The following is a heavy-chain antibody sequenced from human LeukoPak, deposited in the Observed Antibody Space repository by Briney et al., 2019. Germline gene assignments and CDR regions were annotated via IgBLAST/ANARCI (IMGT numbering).Heavy chain of an antibody. V-gene: IGHV3-23*01. J-gene: IGHJ4*01. CDR3: AKPPFSDSSGFAN. D-gene: IGHD3-22*01. CDR2: ISDSGDRT. Sequence: GGSLRLSCAASGFTFSNYAMSWVRQAPGKGLEWVSGISDSGDRTHYADSVKGRFTISRDNSKNTLFLQMNSLRAEDTAVYYCAKPPFSDSSGFANWGHGTLVTVSS. CDR1: GFTFSNYA.